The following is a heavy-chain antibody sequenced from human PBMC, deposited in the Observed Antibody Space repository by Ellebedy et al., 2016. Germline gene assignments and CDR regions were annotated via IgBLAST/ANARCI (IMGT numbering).Heavy chain of an antibody. V-gene: IGHV4-61*02. Sequence: SETLSLTXTVSGGSISSGAYYWSWIRQPAGKGLEWIGRIYTNGNTIYNPSLKSRVTMSVDTSKNHFSLELNSVTAADTAVYYCATLTIPGGSDSWGQGTLVTVSS. CDR3: ATLTIPGGSDS. J-gene: IGHJ4*02. CDR2: IYTNGNT. CDR1: GGSISSGAYY. D-gene: IGHD3-3*01.